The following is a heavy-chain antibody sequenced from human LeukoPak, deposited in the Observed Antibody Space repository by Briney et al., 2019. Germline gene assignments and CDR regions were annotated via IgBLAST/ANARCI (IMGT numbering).Heavy chain of an antibody. CDR1: GFTFSAYW. D-gene: IGHD6-13*01. CDR3: ARVGNSWDLLDY. Sequence: PGGSLRLSCEVSGFTFSAYWMSWVRQPPGKGLEFVANIHQDGSEIHYVDSVRGRFTISRDNAKNSLYLQMNSLSAEDKAVYYCARVGNSWDLLDYWGQGTLVTVSS. CDR2: IHQDGSEI. J-gene: IGHJ4*02. V-gene: IGHV3-7*01.